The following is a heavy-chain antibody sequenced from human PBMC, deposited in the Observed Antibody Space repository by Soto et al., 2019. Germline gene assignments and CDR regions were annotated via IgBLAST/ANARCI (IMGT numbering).Heavy chain of an antibody. CDR1: GGSVRRGHYY. V-gene: IGHV4-31*03. J-gene: IGHJ4*02. CDR2: ISNSGRT. Sequence: QVQLQESGPGLVKPSQTLSLTCTVSGGSVRRGHYYWSWIRQFPGKGLEWIGYISNSGRTHYNPSLMSRITILVDTSKNQFFLELRSVTAADTALYYCARADYATGSYYPDYWGQGTLVTVSS. D-gene: IGHD3-10*01. CDR3: ARADYATGSYYPDY.